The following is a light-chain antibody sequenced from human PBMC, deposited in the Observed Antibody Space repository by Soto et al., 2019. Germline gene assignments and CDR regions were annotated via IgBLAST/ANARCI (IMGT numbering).Light chain of an antibody. CDR2: KAS. V-gene: IGKV1-5*03. Sequence: RICQSPSAVSASIGDRVTIPRRASQSISSYLAWYQQKPGKAPKLLIYKASSLESGVPSRFSGSGSGTKFTLTIASLQPDDFATYYCQHVNSYPWTLGQGTKVDI. J-gene: IGKJ1*01. CDR3: QHVNSYPWT. CDR1: QSISSY.